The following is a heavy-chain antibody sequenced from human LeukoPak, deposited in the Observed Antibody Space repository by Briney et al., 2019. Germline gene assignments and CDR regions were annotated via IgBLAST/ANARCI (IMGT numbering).Heavy chain of an antibody. V-gene: IGHV1-69*13. CDR1: GGTFSSYA. CDR3: AKVTGGDMITYGGLDY. CDR2: IIPIFGTA. Sequence: GASVKVSCKASGGTFSSYAISWVRQAPGQGLEWMGGIIPIFGTANYAQKFQGRVTITADESTSTAYMELSSLRAEDTAVYYCAKVTGGDMITYGGLDYWGQGTLVTVSS. J-gene: IGHJ4*02. D-gene: IGHD3-16*01.